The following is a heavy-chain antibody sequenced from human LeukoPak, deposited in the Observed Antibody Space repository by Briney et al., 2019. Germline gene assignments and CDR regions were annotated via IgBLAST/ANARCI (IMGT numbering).Heavy chain of an antibody. J-gene: IGHJ4*02. CDR3: ARDSVDSSGYQFDY. Sequence: SETLSLTCTVSGGSISSGGYYWSWIRQPPGKGLEWIGYIYHSGSTYYNPSLKSRVTISVDRSKNQFSLKLSSVTAADTAVYYCARDSVDSSGYQFDYWGQGTLVTVSS. CDR1: GGSISSGGYY. CDR2: IYHSGST. D-gene: IGHD3-22*01. V-gene: IGHV4-30-2*01.